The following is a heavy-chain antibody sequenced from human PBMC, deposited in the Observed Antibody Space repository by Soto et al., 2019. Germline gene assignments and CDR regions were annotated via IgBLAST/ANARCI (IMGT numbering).Heavy chain of an antibody. V-gene: IGHV3-23*01. CDR1: GFPFSSYA. J-gene: IGHJ4*02. D-gene: IGHD5-12*01. CDR2: ISGGGNDR. CDR3: AGSLFMVAPYNEPFGY. Sequence: VQLLESGGSLVQPGGSLTLSCAASGFPFSSYAMSWVRQTPEKGLEWVAGISGGGNDRYYAGFVQGRFTFSRDNSRNILYLQMNRLRADHTAMYFRAGSLFMVAPYNEPFGYWGQGTLVTVSS.